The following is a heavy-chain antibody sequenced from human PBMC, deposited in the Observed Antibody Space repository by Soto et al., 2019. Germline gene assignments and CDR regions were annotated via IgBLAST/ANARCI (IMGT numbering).Heavy chain of an antibody. CDR2: ISGSGGST. CDR1: GFTFGSYA. V-gene: IGHV3-23*01. CDR3: AKALSSSWFFYFDY. Sequence: PGGSLRLSCAASGFTFGSYAMSWVRQAPGKGLEWVSAISGSGGSTYYADSVKGRFTISRDNSKNTLYLQMNSLRADDTAVYYCAKALSSSWFFYFDYWGQGTLVTVSS. D-gene: IGHD6-13*01. J-gene: IGHJ4*02.